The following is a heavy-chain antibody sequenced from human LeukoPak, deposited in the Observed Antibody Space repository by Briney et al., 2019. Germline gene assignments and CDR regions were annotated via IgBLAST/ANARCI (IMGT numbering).Heavy chain of an antibody. CDR3: AKDRKGYYDILTGYYKPEAYGMDV. CDR1: GFTFSSYG. CDR2: ISYDGSNK. J-gene: IGHJ6*02. Sequence: GRSLRLSCAASGFTFSSYGMHRVRQAPGKGLEWVAVISYDGSNKYYADSVKGRFTISRDNSKNTLYLQMNSLRAEDTAVYYRAKDRKGYYDILTGYYKPEAYGMDVWGQGTTVTVSS. V-gene: IGHV3-30*18. D-gene: IGHD3-9*01.